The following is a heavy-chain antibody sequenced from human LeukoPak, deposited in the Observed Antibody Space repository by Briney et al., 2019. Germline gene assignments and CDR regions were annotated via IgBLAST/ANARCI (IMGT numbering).Heavy chain of an antibody. D-gene: IGHD6-13*01. V-gene: IGHV1-46*01. CDR1: GYTFTSYY. J-gene: IGHJ4*02. CDR2: INPSGGST. CDR3: ARSLGIAAAGNDY. Sequence: ASVTVSCKASGYTFTSYYMHWVRQGPGQGLEWMGIINPSGGSTSYAQKFQGRVTMTRDTSTSTVYMELSSLRSEDTAVYYCARSLGIAAAGNDYWGQGTLVTVSS.